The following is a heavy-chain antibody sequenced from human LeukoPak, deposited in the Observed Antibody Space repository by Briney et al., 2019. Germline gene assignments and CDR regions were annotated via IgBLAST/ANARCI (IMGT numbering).Heavy chain of an antibody. Sequence: GGSLRLSCAASGFSFSYSGMHWIRQAPGRGLEWVALIQSDGGNVYYADSVKGRFSISRDNSKNTVHLQMNSLRLEDTALYYCARGVAAAGTTLDYWGQGTLVTVSS. D-gene: IGHD6-13*01. CDR3: ARGVAAAGTTLDY. V-gene: IGHV3-30*02. J-gene: IGHJ4*02. CDR1: GFSFSYSG. CDR2: IQSDGGNV.